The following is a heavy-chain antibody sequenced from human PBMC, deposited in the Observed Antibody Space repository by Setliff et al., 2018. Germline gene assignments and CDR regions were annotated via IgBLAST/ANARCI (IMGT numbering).Heavy chain of an antibody. J-gene: IGHJ4*02. CDR3: ARVTMITFGGVIGSIDY. Sequence: SSETLSLTCTVSGVSISSSTYYWGWIRQPPGKGLEWIGSIYYSGSTFYNLSLKSRVTISVDTSKNQFSLKLSSVTAADTAVYYCARVTMITFGGVIGSIDYWGQGTLVTVSS. V-gene: IGHV4-39*07. CDR1: GVSISSSTYY. CDR2: IYYSGST. D-gene: IGHD3-16*02.